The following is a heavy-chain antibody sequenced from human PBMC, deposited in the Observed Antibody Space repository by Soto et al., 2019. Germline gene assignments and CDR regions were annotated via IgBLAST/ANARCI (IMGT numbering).Heavy chain of an antibody. CDR3: ARARLDTPALEY. CDR2: ISYDGSDK. Sequence: QVQLVESGGGVVQPGRSLRLSCAASGFSFRSYSMHWVRQAPGKGLEWVAVISYDGSDKDYADSVKGRFTISRDNSKNSMYLQMSSLRAEDAAVYYCARARLDTPALEYWGQGTRVTVSS. CDR1: GFSFRSYS. V-gene: IGHV3-30-3*01. J-gene: IGHJ4*02. D-gene: IGHD2-2*01.